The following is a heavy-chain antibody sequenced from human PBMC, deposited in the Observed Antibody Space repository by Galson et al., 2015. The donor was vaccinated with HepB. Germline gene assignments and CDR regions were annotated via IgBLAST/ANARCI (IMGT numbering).Heavy chain of an antibody. CDR3: AKDSKMGWFGEHNIIGGFGY. J-gene: IGHJ4*02. CDR1: GFTFSSYA. Sequence: SLRLSCAASGFTFSSYAMHWVRQAPGKGLEWVAFIRYDGSNKYYADSVKGRFTISRDNSKNTLYLQMNSLRAEDTAVYYCAKDSKMGWFGEHNIIGGFGYWGQGTLVTVSS. D-gene: IGHD3-10*01. V-gene: IGHV3-30*02. CDR2: IRYDGSNK.